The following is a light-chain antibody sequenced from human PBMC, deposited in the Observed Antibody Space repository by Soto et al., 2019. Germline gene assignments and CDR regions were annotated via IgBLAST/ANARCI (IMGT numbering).Light chain of an antibody. Sequence: EIVLMQSPGTLSLSPGESSTLSCRASQSMTRTYIAWYQKKPGQAPRLLIYAASIRAPGIPDKFSGTGSGTDYSLTIDRLEPEDSAVYYCHQYDNAPQTFGQGTK. CDR3: HQYDNAPQT. CDR2: AAS. CDR1: QSMTRTY. J-gene: IGKJ2*01. V-gene: IGKV3-20*01.